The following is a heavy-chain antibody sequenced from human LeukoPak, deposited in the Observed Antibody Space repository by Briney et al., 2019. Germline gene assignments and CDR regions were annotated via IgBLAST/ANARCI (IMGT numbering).Heavy chain of an antibody. CDR2: INPKTGDT. D-gene: IGHD3-3*01. J-gene: IGHJ4*02. Sequence: GASVKVSCKASGYTFTDYYMHWVRQAPGQGLEWMGWINPKTGDTNYGQKFQGGVTMTRDTPIFTAYMELSRVRSDDTAIYYCARSPIFGVGSRIDYWGQGTLVTVSS. CDR1: GYTFTDYY. V-gene: IGHV1-2*02. CDR3: ARSPIFGVGSRIDY.